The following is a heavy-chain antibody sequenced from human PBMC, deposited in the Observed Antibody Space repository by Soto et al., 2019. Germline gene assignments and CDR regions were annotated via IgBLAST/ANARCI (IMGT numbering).Heavy chain of an antibody. CDR2: IIPIFGTA. CDR1: GGTFSSYA. J-gene: IGHJ4*02. CDR3: ARAGNYDILTGPNDY. Sequence: SVKVSCKASGGTFSSYAISWLRQAPGQGLEWMGGIIPIFGTANYAQKFQGRVTITADESTSTAYMELSSLRSEDTAVYYCARAGNYDILTGPNDYWGQGTLVTVSS. D-gene: IGHD3-9*01. V-gene: IGHV1-69*13.